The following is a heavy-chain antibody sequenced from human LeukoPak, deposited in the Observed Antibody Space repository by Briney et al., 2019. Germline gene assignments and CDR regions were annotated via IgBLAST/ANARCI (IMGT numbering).Heavy chain of an antibody. Sequence: ASVKVSCKASGYTFTGYYMHWVRQAPGQGLEWLGWFNPNSGGTSYAQKFQGRVTMTRDASISTAYMELSRLRSDDTAVYYCARDRAGSWVFGSLLVFGYWGQGTLVTVSS. CDR1: GYTFTGYY. J-gene: IGHJ4*02. D-gene: IGHD6-13*01. V-gene: IGHV1-2*02. CDR3: ARDRAGSWVFGSLLVFGY. CDR2: FNPNSGGT.